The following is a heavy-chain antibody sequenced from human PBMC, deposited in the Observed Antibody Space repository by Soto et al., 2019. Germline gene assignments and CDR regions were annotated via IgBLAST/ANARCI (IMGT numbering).Heavy chain of an antibody. J-gene: IGHJ6*02. V-gene: IGHV3-7*03. CDR1: GFTFSSYW. CDR2: IKQDGSEK. CDR3: ARAQKYSSSSYGMDV. D-gene: IGHD6-6*01. Sequence: GGSLRLSCAASGFTFSSYWMSWVRQAPGKGLEWVANIKQDGSEKYYVDSVKGRFTISRDNAKNSLYLQMNSLRAEDTAVHYCARAQKYSSSSYGMDVWGQGTTVTVSS.